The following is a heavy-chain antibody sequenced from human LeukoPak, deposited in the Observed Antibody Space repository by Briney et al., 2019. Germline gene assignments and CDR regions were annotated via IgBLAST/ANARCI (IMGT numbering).Heavy chain of an antibody. CDR3: ARAVASIVVVPAATLNAFDI. Sequence: GGSLRLSCAASGFTFDDYGMSWVRQAPGKGLEWVSGINLNGGSTGYADSVKGRFTISRDNAKNSLYLQMNSLRAEDTALYYCARAVASIVVVPAATLNAFDIWGQGTMVTVSS. CDR1: GFTFDDYG. J-gene: IGHJ3*02. CDR2: INLNGGST. D-gene: IGHD2-2*01. V-gene: IGHV3-20*04.